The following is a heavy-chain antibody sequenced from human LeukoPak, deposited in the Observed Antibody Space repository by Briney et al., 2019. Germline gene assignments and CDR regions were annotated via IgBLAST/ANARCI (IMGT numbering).Heavy chain of an antibody. CDR1: GFSFSHYA. V-gene: IGHV3-21*01. J-gene: IGHJ6*02. Sequence: TGGSLRLSCAASGFSFSHYAMSWVRQAPGKGLEWVSGISSSSSYIYYADSVKGRFTISRDNAKNSLYLQMNSLRAEDTAVYYCARDDYDSWDYYYYGMDVWGQGTTVTVSS. CDR3: ARDDYDSWDYYYYGMDV. CDR2: ISSSSSYI. D-gene: IGHD3-3*01.